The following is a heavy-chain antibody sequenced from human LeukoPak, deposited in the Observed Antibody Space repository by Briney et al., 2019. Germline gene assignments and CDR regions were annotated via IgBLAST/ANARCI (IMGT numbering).Heavy chain of an antibody. CDR3: ARGIPVYGVIMIYYSYYMDV. Sequence: SETLSLTCTVSGGSISSNSYYWGWIRQPPGKGLEWIGEINHSGSTNYNPSLKSRVTISVDTSKNQFSLKLNSVTAADTAVYYCARGIPVYGVIMIYYSYYMDVWGKGTTVTVSS. CDR2: INHSGST. D-gene: IGHD3-3*01. CDR1: GGSISSNSYY. V-gene: IGHV4-39*07. J-gene: IGHJ6*03.